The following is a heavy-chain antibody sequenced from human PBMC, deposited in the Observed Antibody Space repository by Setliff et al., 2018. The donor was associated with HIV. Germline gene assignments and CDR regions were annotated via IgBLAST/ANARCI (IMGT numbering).Heavy chain of an antibody. CDR1: GGSISSYY. Sequence: SETLSLTCTVSGGSISSYYWSWIRLPPGKGLEWIGYIYTSGITNYNLSLKSRVTMSVDTSKNQFSLKLSSVTAADTAVYYCARDYSGWYYFDCWGQGTLVTVSS. CDR3: ARDYSGWYYFDC. D-gene: IGHD6-19*01. V-gene: IGHV4-4*08. CDR2: IYTSGIT. J-gene: IGHJ4*02.